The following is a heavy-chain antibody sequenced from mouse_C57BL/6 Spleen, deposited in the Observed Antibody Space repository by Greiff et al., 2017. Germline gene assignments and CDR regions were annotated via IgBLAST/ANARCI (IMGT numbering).Heavy chain of an antibody. Sequence: DVQLQESGPGLVKPSQSLSLSCSATGYSFTSGYYGNWIRQFPGNKLEWMGFISYDGSNNYNPSLKNRISITRDTSKNQFFLKLNSVTTEDTATYYCAILLRLDYWGQGTTLTVSS. J-gene: IGHJ2*01. CDR1: GYSFTSGYY. V-gene: IGHV3-6*01. CDR3: AILLRLDY. CDR2: ISYDGSN. D-gene: IGHD1-1*01.